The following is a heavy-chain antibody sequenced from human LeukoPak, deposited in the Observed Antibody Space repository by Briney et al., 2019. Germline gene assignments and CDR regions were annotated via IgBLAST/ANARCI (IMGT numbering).Heavy chain of an antibody. CDR3: AKDSQGFGDYFPNY. Sequence: PGGSLRLSCAASGFTVSSNYMSWVRQAPGKGLEWVSVIYSGGSTYYADSVKGRFTISRDNSKNTLYLQMNSLRAEDTAVYYCAKDSQGFGDYFPNYWGQGTLVTVSS. CDR1: GFTVSSNY. V-gene: IGHV3-66*01. J-gene: IGHJ4*02. D-gene: IGHD3-10*01. CDR2: IYSGGST.